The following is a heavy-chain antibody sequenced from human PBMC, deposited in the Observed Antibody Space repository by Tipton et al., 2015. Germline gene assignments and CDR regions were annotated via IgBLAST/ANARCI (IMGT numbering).Heavy chain of an antibody. Sequence: TLSLTCTVSGGSISSPGYYWGWIRQPPGKGLEWIGNIYYSGTTYYNPSLKSRVTISVDTSRNQFSLKLTSVNAADTAVYYCARGGNNWFDPWGQGTLVTVSS. V-gene: IGHV4-39*07. CDR2: IYYSGTT. CDR1: GGSISSPGYY. D-gene: IGHD2-15*01. J-gene: IGHJ5*02. CDR3: ARGGNNWFDP.